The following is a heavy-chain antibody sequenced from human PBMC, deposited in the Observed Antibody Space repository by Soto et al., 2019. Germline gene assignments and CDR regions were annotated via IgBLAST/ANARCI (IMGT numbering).Heavy chain of an antibody. Sequence: QVQLVQSGAEVKKPGSSVKVSCKASGGTFSSYTISWVRQAPGQGLGWMGRIIPILGIANYAQKFQGRVTITADKSTSTAYMDLSSLRSEDTAVYYCARDRFYCSGGSCYSIDAFDIWGQGTMVTVSS. CDR3: ARDRFYCSGGSCYSIDAFDI. V-gene: IGHV1-69*08. CDR2: IIPILGIA. D-gene: IGHD2-15*01. CDR1: GGTFSSYT. J-gene: IGHJ3*02.